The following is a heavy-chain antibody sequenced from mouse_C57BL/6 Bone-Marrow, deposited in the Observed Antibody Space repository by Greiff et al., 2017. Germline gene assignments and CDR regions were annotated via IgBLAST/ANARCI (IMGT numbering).Heavy chain of an antibody. CDR1: GYSITSGYY. V-gene: IGHV3-6*01. Sequence: EVKLMESGPGLVKPSQSLSLTCSVTGYSITSGYYWNWIRQFPGNKLEWMGYISYDGSNNYNPSLKNRISITRDTSKNQFFLKLDSLTTEDTATYYCARDGRSGDPFAYWGQGTLVTVAA. D-gene: IGHD3-1*01. CDR2: ISYDGSN. J-gene: IGHJ3*01. CDR3: ARDGRSGDPFAY.